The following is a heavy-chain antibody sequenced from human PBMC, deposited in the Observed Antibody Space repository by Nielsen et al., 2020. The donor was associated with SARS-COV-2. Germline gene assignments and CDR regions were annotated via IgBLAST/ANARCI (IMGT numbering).Heavy chain of an antibody. CDR3: ARVTAYDFGMDV. Sequence: GESLKISCAASGFTFSSYGMHWVRQAPGKGLEWVAVISYDGSNKYYVDSVKGRFTISRDNAKNSLYLQMNSLRAEDTAVYYCARVTAYDFGMDVWGQGTTVTVSS. D-gene: IGHD3-3*01. J-gene: IGHJ6*02. CDR1: GFTFSSYG. V-gene: IGHV3-30*03. CDR2: ISYDGSNK.